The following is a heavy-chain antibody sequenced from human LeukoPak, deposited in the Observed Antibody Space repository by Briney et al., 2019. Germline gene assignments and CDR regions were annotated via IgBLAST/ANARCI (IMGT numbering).Heavy chain of an antibody. J-gene: IGHJ6*03. CDR1: EFTFGENA. Sequence: GGSLRLSCTAFEFTFGENALIWFRQAPGKGLEWVSFIKSKPQGGTSEDAASVKVRFTISRDDSKSIAYLQMDSLETEVTAVYYCSRVERSSVANYYYYMGVWGKGTTVTVSS. V-gene: IGHV3-49*03. CDR3: SRVERSSVANYYYYMGV. D-gene: IGHD2-2*01. CDR2: IKSKPQGGTS.